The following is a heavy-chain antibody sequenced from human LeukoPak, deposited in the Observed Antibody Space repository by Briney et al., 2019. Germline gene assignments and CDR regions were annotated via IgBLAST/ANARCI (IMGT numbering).Heavy chain of an antibody. D-gene: IGHD1-26*01. Sequence: PGGSLRLSCAASGFTFSNAWMSWVRQAPGKGLEWVGRIKSKTDDETAEYAAPVKGRFTISRDDSKSTLYLQMNSLKTEDTGVYYCTTDLRWELPPTDYWGQGTLVTGSS. CDR1: GFTFSNAW. CDR2: IKSKTDDETA. V-gene: IGHV3-15*01. CDR3: TTDLRWELPPTDY. J-gene: IGHJ4*02.